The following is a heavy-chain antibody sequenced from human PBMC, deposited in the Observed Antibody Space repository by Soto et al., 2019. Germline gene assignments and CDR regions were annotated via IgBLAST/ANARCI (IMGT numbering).Heavy chain of an antibody. J-gene: IGHJ6*03. CDR2: MNPNSGNT. CDR1: GYTFTSYD. V-gene: IGHV1-8*01. Sequence: ASVKVSCKASGYTFTSYDINWVRQATGQGLEWMGWMNPNSGNTGYAQKFQGRVTMTRNTSISTAYMELSSLRSEDTAVYYCARGLIAPANRRVTNRKKPKGCYYYMDVWGKGTTVTVSS. D-gene: IGHD3-10*01. CDR3: ARGLIAPANRRVTNRKKPKGCYYYMDV.